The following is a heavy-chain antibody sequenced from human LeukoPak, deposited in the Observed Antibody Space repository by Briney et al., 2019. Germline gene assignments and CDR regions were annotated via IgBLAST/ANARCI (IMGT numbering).Heavy chain of an antibody. D-gene: IGHD2-2*01. CDR2: INWNGGST. CDR3: AGGDCSSATCYRAGLGG. V-gene: IGHV3-20*04. J-gene: IGHJ4*02. CDR1: GFTFDDYG. Sequence: PGGSLRLSCAASGFTFDDYGMSWVRQAPGKGLEWVSGINWNGGSTGYEDSVRGRFTISRDNAKNSLYLQMNSLKVEDTAVYYCAGGDCSSATCYRAGLGGWGQGTLVTVSS.